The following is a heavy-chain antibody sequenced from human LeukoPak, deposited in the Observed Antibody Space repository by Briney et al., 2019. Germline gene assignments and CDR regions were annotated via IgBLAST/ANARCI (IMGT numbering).Heavy chain of an antibody. J-gene: IGHJ3*02. Sequence: SVKVSCKVSGYTLTELSMHWVRQAPGQGLEWMGGIIPIFGTANYAQKFQGRVTITTDESTSTAYMELSSLRSEDTAVYYCARGSTPAGLVAFDIWGQGTMVTVSS. CDR2: IIPIFGTA. CDR1: GYTLTELS. V-gene: IGHV1-69*05. CDR3: ARGSTPAGLVAFDI. D-gene: IGHD3/OR15-3a*01.